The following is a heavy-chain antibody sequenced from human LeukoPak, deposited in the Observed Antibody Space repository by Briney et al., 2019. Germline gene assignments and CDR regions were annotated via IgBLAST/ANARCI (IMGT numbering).Heavy chain of an antibody. CDR2: IYYSGST. CDR1: GGSISSYY. D-gene: IGHD5-24*01. CDR3: ASAGGDGYKPSYYFDY. V-gene: IGHV4-59*08. Sequence: SETLSLTCADSGGSISSYYWSWIRQPPGKGLEWIGYIYYSGSTNYNPSLKSRVTISVDTSKNQFSLKLSSVTAADTAVYYCASAGGDGYKPSYYFDYWGQGTLVTVSS. J-gene: IGHJ4*02.